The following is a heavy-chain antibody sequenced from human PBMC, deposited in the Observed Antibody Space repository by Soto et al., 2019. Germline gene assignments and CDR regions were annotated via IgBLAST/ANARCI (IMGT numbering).Heavy chain of an antibody. V-gene: IGHV4-31*03. D-gene: IGHD2-2*02. CDR1: GGSISSGYY. J-gene: IGHJ6*02. CDR3: AGLAPIPLRVPNSMDV. CDR2: IYYSGNT. Sequence: TLRLTCTVTGGSISSGYYWSWSRQHPVEGLVLIGYIYYSGNTYYNPSLKSRVSISLDTSKSQFSMKLVSVTAADTAVYYWAGLAPIPLRVPNSMDVRGEGNKVNVSS.